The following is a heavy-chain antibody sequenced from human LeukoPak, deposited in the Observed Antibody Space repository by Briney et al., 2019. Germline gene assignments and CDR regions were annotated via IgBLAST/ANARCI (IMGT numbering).Heavy chain of an antibody. V-gene: IGHV3-30*18. CDR1: GFTFSSYG. D-gene: IGHD6-19*01. Sequence: GRSLRLSCAASGFTFSSYGMHWVGQAPGKGLEWVAVISYDGSNKYYADSVKGRFTISRDNSKNTLYLQMNSLRAEDTAVYYCAKDHLDSSGWQTPSYWGQGTLVTVSS. CDR3: AKDHLDSSGWQTPSY. J-gene: IGHJ4*02. CDR2: ISYDGSNK.